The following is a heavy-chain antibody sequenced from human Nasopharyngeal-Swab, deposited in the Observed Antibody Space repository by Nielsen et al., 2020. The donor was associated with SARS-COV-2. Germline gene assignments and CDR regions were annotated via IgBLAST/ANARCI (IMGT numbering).Heavy chain of an antibody. CDR2: IYYSGST. J-gene: IGHJ6*03. D-gene: IGHD6-19*01. Sequence: GSLRLSCTVSGGSISSYYWSWIRQPPGKGLERIGYIYYSGSTNYNPSLKSRVTISVDTSKNQFSLKLSSVTAADTAVYYCARDVGYSSGWYGNYYYYVDVWGKGTTVTVSS. CDR3: ARDVGYSSGWYGNYYYYVDV. CDR1: GGSISSYY. V-gene: IGHV4-59*01.